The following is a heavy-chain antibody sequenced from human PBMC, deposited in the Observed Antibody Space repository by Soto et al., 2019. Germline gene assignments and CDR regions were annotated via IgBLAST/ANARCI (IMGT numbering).Heavy chain of an antibody. Sequence: GGSLRLSCAASGFTFSSYSMNWVRQAPGKGLEWVSYISSSSSTTYYGVSVKGRFTISRDNAKNSLYLQMNSLRDEDTAVYYCATLGIAAAGDYYYYMDVWGKGTTVTVSS. CDR3: ATLGIAAAGDYYYYMDV. J-gene: IGHJ6*03. CDR1: GFTFSSYS. D-gene: IGHD6-13*01. CDR2: ISSSSSTT. V-gene: IGHV3-48*02.